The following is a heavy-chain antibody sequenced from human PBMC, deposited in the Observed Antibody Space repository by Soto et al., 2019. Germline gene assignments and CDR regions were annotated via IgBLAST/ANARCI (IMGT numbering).Heavy chain of an antibody. CDR2: IYYSGST. Sequence: SETLSLTCTVSGGSISSGGYYWSWIRQHPGKGLEWIGYIYYSGSTYYNPSLKSRVTISVDTSKNQFSLKLSSVTAADTAVYYCARDRDTGGGIYYYGMDVWGQGTTVTVSS. V-gene: IGHV4-31*03. D-gene: IGHD7-27*01. CDR3: ARDRDTGGGIYYYGMDV. CDR1: GGSISSGGYY. J-gene: IGHJ6*02.